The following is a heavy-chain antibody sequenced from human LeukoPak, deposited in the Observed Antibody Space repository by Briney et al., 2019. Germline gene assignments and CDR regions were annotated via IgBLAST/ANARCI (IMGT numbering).Heavy chain of an antibody. Sequence: GGSLRLSCAASGFTFDDYGMRWVRQAPGKGLGWVSGINWNGGSTGYADSVKGRFTISRDNAKNSLYLQMNRLRAEDTALYYCARANYYDSSGYPVPFDPWGQGTLVTVSS. D-gene: IGHD3-22*01. CDR3: ARANYYDSSGYPVPFDP. CDR2: INWNGGST. V-gene: IGHV3-20*04. CDR1: GFTFDDYG. J-gene: IGHJ5*02.